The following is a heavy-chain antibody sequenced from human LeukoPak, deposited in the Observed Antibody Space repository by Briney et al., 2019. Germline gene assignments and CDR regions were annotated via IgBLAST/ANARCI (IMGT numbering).Heavy chain of an antibody. V-gene: IGHV4-59*08. Sequence: SETLSLTCTVSGASLSSFYWTWIRQPPGKGLEWIGFVDDSGNTNYNPSHKSRLTISVDTSKNQFSLDLSSVTAADTAVYYCARQDWNQNFDYWGQGALVTVSS. CDR1: GASLSSFY. CDR3: ARQDWNQNFDY. CDR2: VDDSGNT. J-gene: IGHJ4*02. D-gene: IGHD1-1*01.